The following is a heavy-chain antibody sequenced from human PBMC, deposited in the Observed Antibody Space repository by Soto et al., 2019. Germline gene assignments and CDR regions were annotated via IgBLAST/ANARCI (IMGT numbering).Heavy chain of an antibody. Sequence: PSETLSLTCTVSGGSVSSGSYYWGWVRQNPGKGLEWIGYIHYLGNTYYNPSLMSRVTISIDTSQNQFSLMLSSVTAADTAVYFCARVSATGNRLFGRCGRWTQVTVCS. CDR3: ARVSATGNRLFGR. CDR2: IHYLGNT. D-gene: IGHD6-13*01. V-gene: IGHV4-31*03. CDR1: GGSVSSGSYY. J-gene: IGHJ5*02.